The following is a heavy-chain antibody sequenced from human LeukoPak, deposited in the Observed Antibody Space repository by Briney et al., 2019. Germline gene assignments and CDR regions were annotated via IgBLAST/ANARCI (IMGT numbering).Heavy chain of an antibody. CDR2: TYYRSRWYR. D-gene: IGHD3-9*01. CDR1: GDSVSNNSGS. V-gene: IGHV6-1*01. J-gene: IGHJ5*02. CDR3: ARWLTT. Sequence: SQTLSLTSVISGDSVSNNSGSWNWIRQSPSRGLEWLGRTYYRSRWYRDYAVSVKSRITINPDTSKNQFSLQLNSVTPEDTAVYYCARWLTTWGQGTLVTVSS.